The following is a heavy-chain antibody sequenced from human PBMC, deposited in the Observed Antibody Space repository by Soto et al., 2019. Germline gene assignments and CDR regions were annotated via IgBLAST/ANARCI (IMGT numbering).Heavy chain of an antibody. CDR2: IIPIFGTA. D-gene: IGHD1-7*01. J-gene: IGHJ2*01. CDR3: ARVELHYWYFDL. CDR1: GGTFSSYA. V-gene: IGHV1-69*06. Sequence: QVQLVQSGAEVKKPGSSVKVSCKASGGTFSSYAISWVRQAPGQGLEWMGGIIPIFGTANYAQKSQGRVTITADKSTSTAYMELSSLRSEDTAVYCCARVELHYWYFDLWGRGTLVTVSS.